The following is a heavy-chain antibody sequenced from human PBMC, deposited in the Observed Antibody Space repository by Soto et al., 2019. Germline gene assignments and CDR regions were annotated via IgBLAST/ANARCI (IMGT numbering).Heavy chain of an antibody. J-gene: IGHJ2*01. CDR2: INAGNGNT. CDR3: AGDATGDSPLWYFDL. V-gene: IGHV1-3*01. Sequence: QVQLVQSGAEVKKPGASVKVSCKASGYTFTSYAMHWVRQAPGQRLEWMGWINAGNGNTQYSQKFQGSVIITRDTCASTAYMELSSLRSEDTAVYYCAGDATGDSPLWYFDLWGRGTLVTVSS. D-gene: IGHD7-27*01. CDR1: GYTFTSYA.